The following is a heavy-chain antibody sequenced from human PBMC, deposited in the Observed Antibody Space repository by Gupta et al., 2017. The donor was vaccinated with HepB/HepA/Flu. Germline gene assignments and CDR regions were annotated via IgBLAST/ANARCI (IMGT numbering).Heavy chain of an antibody. CDR2: ISIITNYR. CDR1: GFTFSTYS. CDR3: ARADQWGALDY. D-gene: IGHD1-26*01. Sequence: EVQLVESGGGLVKPGGSLRLSCAASGFTFSTYSMNWVRQAPGKGLEWVSSISIITNYRYDADSVKGRFTISRDNAKNSLYLQVNRLRAEDTAVYYCARADQWGALDYWGQGTLVTVSS. V-gene: IGHV3-21*01. J-gene: IGHJ4*02.